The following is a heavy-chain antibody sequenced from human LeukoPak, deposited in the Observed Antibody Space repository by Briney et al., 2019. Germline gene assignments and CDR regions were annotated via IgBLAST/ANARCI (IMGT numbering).Heavy chain of an antibody. CDR1: GFTFSSYA. J-gene: IGHJ4*02. Sequence: LPGGSLRLSCAASGFTFSSYAMTWVRQAPDKGLEWVSAISGSDGSTYYADSVKGRITISRDDSQNTLYLQMNSLSAEDTAVYYCAKVETSGGANCYALDYWGQGTLVTVSS. CDR2: ISGSDGST. V-gene: IGHV3-23*01. CDR3: AKVETSGGANCYALDY. D-gene: IGHD2-2*01.